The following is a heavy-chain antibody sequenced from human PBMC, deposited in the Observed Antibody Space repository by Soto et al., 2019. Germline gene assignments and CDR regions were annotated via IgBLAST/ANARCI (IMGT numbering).Heavy chain of an antibody. D-gene: IGHD3-10*01. CDR1: GFTFSSYS. CDR3: ARTHYYGSGSYYTNAFDI. CDR2: ISSSSSYI. V-gene: IGHV3-21*01. J-gene: IGHJ3*02. Sequence: GGSLRLSCAASGFTFSSYSMNWVRQAPGKGLEWVSSISSSSSYIYYADSVKGRFTISRDNAKNSLYLQMNSLRAEDTAVYYCARTHYYGSGSYYTNAFDIWGQGTMVTVPS.